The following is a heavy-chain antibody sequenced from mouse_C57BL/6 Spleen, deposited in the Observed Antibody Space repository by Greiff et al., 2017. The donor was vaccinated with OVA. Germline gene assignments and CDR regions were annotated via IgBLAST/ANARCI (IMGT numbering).Heavy chain of an antibody. D-gene: IGHD1-1*01. V-gene: IGHV14-2*01. Sequence: VQLQQSGAELVKPGASVKLSCTASGFNIKDYYMHWVKQRTDQGLEWIGRIDPEDGENKYAPKFQGKATITADTSYNPAYLQLSCLTSEDTAVYYCARSLLLAWFAYWGQGTLVTVSA. CDR2: IDPEDGEN. CDR3: ARSLLLAWFAY. J-gene: IGHJ3*01. CDR1: GFNIKDYY.